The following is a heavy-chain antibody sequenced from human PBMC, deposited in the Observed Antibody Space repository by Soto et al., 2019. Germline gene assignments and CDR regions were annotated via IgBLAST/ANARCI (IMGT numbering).Heavy chain of an antibody. V-gene: IGHV3-64D*09. J-gene: IGHJ6*03. CDR2: ISSNGGST. D-gene: IGHD6-13*01. CDR1: GFTFSSYA. CDR3: VKDLGWLAAAGTPGGYYYMDV. Sequence: GGSLRLSCSASGFTFSSYAMHWVRQAPGKGLEYVSAISSNGGSTYYADSVKGRFTISRDNSKNTLYLQMSSLRAEDTAVYYCVKDLGWLAAAGTPGGYYYMDVWGKGTTVTVSS.